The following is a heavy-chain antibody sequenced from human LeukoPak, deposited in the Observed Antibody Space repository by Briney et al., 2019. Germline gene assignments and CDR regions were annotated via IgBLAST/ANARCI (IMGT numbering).Heavy chain of an antibody. CDR1: GFTFSRYE. D-gene: IGHD6-19*01. J-gene: IGHJ5*02. Sequence: GGSRRLSCAASGFTFSRYEMNWVRQSPGKGLEWVSYISSSGSTIYYADSVKGRFTISRDNAKNSLYLQMNSLRAEDTAVYYCARAVAEWFDPWGQGTLVTVSS. V-gene: IGHV3-48*03. CDR3: ARAVAEWFDP. CDR2: ISSSGSTI.